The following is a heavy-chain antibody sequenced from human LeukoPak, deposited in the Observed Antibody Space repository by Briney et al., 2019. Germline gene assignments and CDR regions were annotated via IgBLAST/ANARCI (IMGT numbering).Heavy chain of an antibody. Sequence: APGKASCTAARYVFTSYGSIWGRRAPRHGLEWWGWFSAYNGNTNYAQKLQGRVTMTTDTSTSTAYMELRSLRSDDTAVYYCARDDLRYFDWLLPYYYGMDVWGQGTTVTASS. CDR3: ARDDLRYFDWLLPYYYGMDV. D-gene: IGHD3-9*01. CDR1: RYVFTSYG. J-gene: IGHJ6*02. CDR2: FSAYNGNT. V-gene: IGHV1-18*01.